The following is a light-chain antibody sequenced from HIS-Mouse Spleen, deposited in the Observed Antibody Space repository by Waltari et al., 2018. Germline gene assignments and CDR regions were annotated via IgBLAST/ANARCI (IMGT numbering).Light chain of an antibody. J-gene: IGLJ2*01. CDR2: DVS. V-gene: IGLV2-14*03. CDR3: SSYTSSSTEV. Sequence: QSALTQPASVSGSPGQSITISCTGTSSDVGGYNYVSWYQQHPGKAPKLMIYDVSNRPSGVSNRFSGSKAGNTASRTISGLQAEDEADYYCSSYTSSSTEVFGGGTKLTVL. CDR1: SSDVGGYNY.